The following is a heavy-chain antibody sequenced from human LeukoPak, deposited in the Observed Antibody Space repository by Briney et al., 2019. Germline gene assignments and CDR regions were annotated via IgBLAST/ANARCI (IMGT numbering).Heavy chain of an antibody. J-gene: IGHJ3*02. Sequence: ASVKVSCKASGDTFTTYSMNWVRQAPGQGLEWMGWINPNSGGTNYAQKFQGRVTMTRDTSISTAYMELSRLRSDDTAVYYCARVPLNFDAFDIWGQGTMVTVSS. CDR1: GDTFTTYS. CDR3: ARVPLNFDAFDI. V-gene: IGHV1-2*02. CDR2: INPNSGGT.